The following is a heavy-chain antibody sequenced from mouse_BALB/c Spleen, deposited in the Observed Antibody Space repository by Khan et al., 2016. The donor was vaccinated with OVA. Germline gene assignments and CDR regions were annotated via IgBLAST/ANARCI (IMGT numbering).Heavy chain of an antibody. Sequence: DLVKPGASVKLSCKASGFTFTSYWINWIKQRPGQGLEWIGRIGPGSSNAYYNAMFKGKATLTVDTSSNTAYIQLSRLSSEDSAVFFCAKENYFGRSCYAVDYWGQGTSVTGSA. CDR1: GFTFTSYW. J-gene: IGHJ4*01. D-gene: IGHD1-1*01. CDR2: IGPGSSNA. V-gene: IGHV1S41*01. CDR3: AKENYFGRSCYAVDY.